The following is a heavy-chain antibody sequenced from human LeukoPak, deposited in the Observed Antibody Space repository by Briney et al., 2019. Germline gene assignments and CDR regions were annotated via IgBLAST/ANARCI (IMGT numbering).Heavy chain of an antibody. J-gene: IGHJ4*02. D-gene: IGHD3-10*01. Sequence: ASAKVSCKASGYTFISYGITWVRQAPGQGLEWMGWISAYNGNTNYAQKLQGRVTMTTDTSTSTAYMELRSLRSDDTAVYYCARDLSGSGSSDYWGQGTLVTVSS. V-gene: IGHV1-18*01. CDR2: ISAYNGNT. CDR3: ARDLSGSGSSDY. CDR1: GYTFISYG.